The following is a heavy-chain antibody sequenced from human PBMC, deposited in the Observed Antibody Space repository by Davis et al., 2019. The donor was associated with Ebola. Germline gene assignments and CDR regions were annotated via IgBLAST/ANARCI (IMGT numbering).Heavy chain of an antibody. Sequence: ASVKVSCKASGYTFTSYAMHWVRQAPGQRLEWMGWINAGNGNTKYSQKFQGRVTITRDTSASTAYMELSSLRSEDTAVYYCARWIIAAAGELHYWGQGTLVTVSS. V-gene: IGHV1-3*01. J-gene: IGHJ4*02. D-gene: IGHD6-13*01. CDR2: INAGNGNT. CDR1: GYTFTSYA. CDR3: ARWIIAAAGELHY.